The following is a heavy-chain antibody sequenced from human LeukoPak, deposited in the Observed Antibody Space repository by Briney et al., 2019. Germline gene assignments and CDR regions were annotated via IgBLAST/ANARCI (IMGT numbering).Heavy chain of an antibody. CDR1: GFTFSTYA. V-gene: IGHV3-23*01. Sequence: GGSLRLSCAASGFTFSTYAMTWVRQAPGKGLEWVSAVRGSGTDTYYADSVKGRFTISRDNSKNTLYLQMNSMRAEDTAIYYCAKTSRRDSAYDSPFDYWGQGTLVTVSS. J-gene: IGHJ4*02. CDR2: VRGSGTDT. CDR3: AKTSRRDSAYDSPFDY. D-gene: IGHD5-12*01.